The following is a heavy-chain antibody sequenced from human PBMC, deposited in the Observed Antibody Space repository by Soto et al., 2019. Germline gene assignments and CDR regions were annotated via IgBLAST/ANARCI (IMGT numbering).Heavy chain of an antibody. CDR2: IYYSGST. Sequence: QVQLQESGPGLVKPSETLSLTCTVSGGSISSYYWSWIRQPPGKGLEWIGYIYYSGSTNYNPSLKSRVTISVDTSKNQFSLKLSSVTAADTAVYYCARDIFYYGSGSLPTRYFDYWGQGTLVTVSS. CDR1: GGSISSYY. J-gene: IGHJ4*02. V-gene: IGHV4-59*01. D-gene: IGHD3-10*01. CDR3: ARDIFYYGSGSLPTRYFDY.